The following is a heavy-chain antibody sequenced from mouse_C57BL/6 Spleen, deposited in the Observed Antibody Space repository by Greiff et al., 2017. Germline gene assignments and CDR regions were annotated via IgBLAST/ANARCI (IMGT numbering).Heavy chain of an antibody. CDR1: GYTFTSYW. D-gene: IGHD1-1*01. CDR3: ARCYWGSREAMDY. CDR2: IDPANGDT. J-gene: IGHJ4*01. Sequence: QVQLQQPGAELVKPGASVKLSCKASGYTFTSYWMQWVKQRPGQGLEWIGGIDPANGDTKYNQKFKGKATLTVDTSSSTAYMQLSSLTSEDSAVYYCARCYWGSREAMDYWGQGTSVTVSS. V-gene: IGHV1-50*01.